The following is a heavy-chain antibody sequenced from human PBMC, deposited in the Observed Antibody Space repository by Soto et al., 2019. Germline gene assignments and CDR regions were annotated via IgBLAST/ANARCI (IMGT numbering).Heavy chain of an antibody. Sequence: EVQLLESGGGLVRPGGSLRLSCAASGFTFSSYAMNWVRQAPGKGLEWVSAISGTGYNTYYADSLKGRFTISRDNSKNTLSLQMNSLRAEDTAVYYCARDRQFSHPRDGMDVWGQGTTVTVSS. V-gene: IGHV3-23*01. J-gene: IGHJ6*02. CDR2: ISGTGYNT. CDR1: GFTFSSYA. CDR3: ARDRQFSHPRDGMDV.